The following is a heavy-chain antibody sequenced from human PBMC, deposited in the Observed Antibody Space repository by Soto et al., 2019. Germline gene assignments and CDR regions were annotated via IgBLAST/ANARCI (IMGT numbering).Heavy chain of an antibody. CDR1: GGSVSSGSYY. Sequence: PSETLSLTCTVSGGSVSSGSYYWSWIRQPPGKGLEWIGYIYYSGSTNYNPSLRSRVTISVDTSKNQFSLKLSSVTAADTAVYYCARTALVAARPLDPWGQGTLVPVSS. V-gene: IGHV4-61*01. D-gene: IGHD6-6*01. J-gene: IGHJ5*02. CDR2: IYYSGST. CDR3: ARTALVAARPLDP.